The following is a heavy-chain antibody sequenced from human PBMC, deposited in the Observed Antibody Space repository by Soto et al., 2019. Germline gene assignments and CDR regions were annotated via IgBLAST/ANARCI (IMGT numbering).Heavy chain of an antibody. J-gene: IGHJ3*02. V-gene: IGHV1-69*02. Sequence: ASVKVSCKASGGTFSSYTISWVRQTPGQGLEWMGRIIPILGIANYAQKFQGRVTITADKSTSTAYMELSSLRSEDTAVYYCARHKAAAGNDAFDIWGQGTMVTVSS. CDR2: IIPILGIA. D-gene: IGHD6-13*01. CDR1: GGTFSSYT. CDR3: ARHKAAAGNDAFDI.